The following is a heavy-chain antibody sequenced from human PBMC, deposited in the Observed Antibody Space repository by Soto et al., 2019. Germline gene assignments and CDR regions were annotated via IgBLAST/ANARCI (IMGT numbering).Heavy chain of an antibody. V-gene: IGHV1-69*12. D-gene: IGHD6-6*01. CDR2: IIPIFGTA. CDR1: GGTFSSYA. Sequence: QVQLVQSGAEVKKPGSSVKVSCKASGGTFSSYAISWVRQAPGQGLEWMGGIIPIFGTANYAQKFQGRVTXXAXEXXSTAYMELSSLRSEDTAVYYCARVEYSSSSYGMDVWGQGTTVTVSS. CDR3: ARVEYSSSSYGMDV. J-gene: IGHJ6*02.